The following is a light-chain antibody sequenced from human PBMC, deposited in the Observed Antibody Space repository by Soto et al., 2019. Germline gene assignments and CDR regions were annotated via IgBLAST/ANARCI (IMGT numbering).Light chain of an antibody. CDR1: QSVSLS. CDR3: QQLNSYPRT. CDR2: GAS. Sequence: EIVLTQSPATLSVSLGDSATLSCRASQSVSLSLAWFQMRPGQPPRLLIYGASTRATDIPARFSGSGSGTDFTLTISSLQSEDFATYFCQQLNSYPRTVGPGTIVDI. J-gene: IGKJ3*01. V-gene: IGKV3-15*01.